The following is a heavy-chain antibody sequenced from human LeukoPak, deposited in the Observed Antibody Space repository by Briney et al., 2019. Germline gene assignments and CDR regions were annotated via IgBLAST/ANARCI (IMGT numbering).Heavy chain of an antibody. CDR3: ARAQDYSAAYDSDS. Sequence: SETLSLTCAVYGGSLSGYYWSWIRQPPGKGLEWIGEINHRGSTNYHPSLKTRITISVDTSKNQFSLKLSSVTAADTAVYYCARAQDYSAAYDSDSWGQGTLVTVSS. D-gene: IGHD4-11*01. CDR1: GGSLSGYY. J-gene: IGHJ4*02. CDR2: INHRGST. V-gene: IGHV4-34*01.